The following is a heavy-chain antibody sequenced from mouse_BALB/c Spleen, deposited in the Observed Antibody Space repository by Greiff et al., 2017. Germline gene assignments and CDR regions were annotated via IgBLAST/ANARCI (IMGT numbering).Heavy chain of an antibody. V-gene: IGHV1-5*01. J-gene: IGHJ4*01. CDR2: IYPGNSDT. Sequence: EVQLQQSGTVLARPGASVKMSCKASGYTFTSYWMHWVKQRPGQGLEWIGAIYPGNSDTSYNQKFKGKAKLNAVTSTSTAYMELSSLTNEDSAVYYCTRDYGYAMDYWGQGTSVTVSS. CDR1: GYTFTSYW. D-gene: IGHD1-1*01. CDR3: TRDYGYAMDY.